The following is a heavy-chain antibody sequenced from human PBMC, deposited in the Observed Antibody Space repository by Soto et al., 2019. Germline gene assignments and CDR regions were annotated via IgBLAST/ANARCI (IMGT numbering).Heavy chain of an antibody. CDR2: INAGNGNT. V-gene: IGHV1-3*01. CDR1: GYTFSIYS. J-gene: IGHJ6*02. Sequence: ASVKVSCKASGYTFSIYSIHWVRQAPGQSLEWMGWINAGNGNTKYSQKFQGRVTFTRDTSTNTAYMELSSLRSEDAAVYYCARPYYYDTTGYYSSHYYFYFGMDVWGQGTTVTVSS. D-gene: IGHD3-22*01. CDR3: ARPYYYDTTGYYSSHYYFYFGMDV.